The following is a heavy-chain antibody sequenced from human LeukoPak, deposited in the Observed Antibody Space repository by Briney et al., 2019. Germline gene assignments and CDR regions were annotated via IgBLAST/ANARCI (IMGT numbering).Heavy chain of an antibody. Sequence: PSETLSPTCTVSGGSISSYYWSWIRQPAGKGLEWIGRIYTSGSTNYNPSLKSRVTMSVDTSKNQFSLKLSSVTAADTAVYYCARSYYYGSGSYHFDYWGQGTLVTVSS. CDR3: ARSYYYGSGSYHFDY. CDR2: IYTSGST. D-gene: IGHD3-10*01. CDR1: GGSISSYY. J-gene: IGHJ4*02. V-gene: IGHV4-4*07.